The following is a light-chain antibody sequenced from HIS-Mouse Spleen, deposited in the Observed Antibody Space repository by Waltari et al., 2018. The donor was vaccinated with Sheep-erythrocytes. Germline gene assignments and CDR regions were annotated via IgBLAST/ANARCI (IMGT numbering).Light chain of an antibody. CDR2: DNN. CDR1: SSNIGNNY. V-gene: IGLV1-51*01. J-gene: IGLJ3*02. Sequence: QSVLTQPPSVSAAPGQKVTISCSGSSSNIGNNYVSWYQQLPGTAPKLLIYDNNTRPSGIPHRFSGSKAGTSATLGITGLQTGDEADYYCGTWDSSLSAGRVFGGGTKLTVL. CDR3: GTWDSSLSAGRV.